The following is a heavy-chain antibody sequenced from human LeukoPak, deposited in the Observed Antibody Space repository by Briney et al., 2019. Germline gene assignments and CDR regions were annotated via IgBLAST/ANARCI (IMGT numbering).Heavy chain of an antibody. Sequence: ASVKVSCKVSGYTFTDYYMHWVQQAPGKGLEWMGLVDPEDGETIYAEKFQGRVTITADTSTDTAYMELISLRSEDTAVYYCARGTGDQMTPPDDAFDIWSQGAMVTVSS. CDR3: ARGTGDQMTPPDDAFDI. J-gene: IGHJ3*02. CDR1: GYTFTDYY. V-gene: IGHV1-69-2*01. CDR2: VDPEDGET. D-gene: IGHD3-16*01.